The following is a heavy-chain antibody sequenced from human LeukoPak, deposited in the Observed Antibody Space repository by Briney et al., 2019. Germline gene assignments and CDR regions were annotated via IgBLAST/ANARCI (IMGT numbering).Heavy chain of an antibody. V-gene: IGHV1-69*13. D-gene: IGHD4-23*01. CDR3: ARAYGGDYGGTDGSFDY. CDR2: IIPIFGTA. Sequence: ASVKVSCKASGGTFSSYAISWVRQAPGQGLEWMGGIIPIFGTANYAQKFQGRVTITADESTSTAYMELSSLRSEDTAVYYCARAYGGDYGGTDGSFDYWGQGTLVTVSS. CDR1: GGTFSSYA. J-gene: IGHJ4*02.